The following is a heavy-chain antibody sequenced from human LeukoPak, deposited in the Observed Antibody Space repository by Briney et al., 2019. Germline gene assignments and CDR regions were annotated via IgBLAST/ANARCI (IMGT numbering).Heavy chain of an antibody. CDR3: ARAETWTTPSDY. Sequence: PGRSLRLSCAASGFTFSSYVMQWVRQAPRKGLEWVAVISYDGSNKYYADSVKGRFTISRDNSKNTLYLQMNSLRAEDTAVYYCARAETWTTPSDYWGQGTLVTVSS. V-gene: IGHV3-30*04. J-gene: IGHJ4*02. CDR2: ISYDGSNK. D-gene: IGHD1-14*01. CDR1: GFTFSSYV.